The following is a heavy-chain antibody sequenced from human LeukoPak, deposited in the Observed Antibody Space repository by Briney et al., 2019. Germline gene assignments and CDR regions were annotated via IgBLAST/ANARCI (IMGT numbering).Heavy chain of an antibody. D-gene: IGHD5-12*01. V-gene: IGHV3-30*18. Sequence: KSGGSLRLSCAASGFTFRNYGMHWVRQAPGKGLEWVAVISIDGSEKYYADSVKGRFTISRDNSKNTLYLQMNSLRGDDTAVYYCANPQSRGYDYLDYWGQGTLVTVSS. CDR3: ANPQSRGYDYLDY. J-gene: IGHJ4*02. CDR1: GFTFRNYG. CDR2: ISIDGSEK.